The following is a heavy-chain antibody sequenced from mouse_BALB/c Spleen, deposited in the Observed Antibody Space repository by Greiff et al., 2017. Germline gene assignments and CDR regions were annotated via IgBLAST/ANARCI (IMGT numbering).Heavy chain of an antibody. V-gene: IGHV2-9*02. D-gene: IGHD2-2*01. Sequence: VQRVESGPGLVAPSQSLSITCTVSGFSLTSYGVHWVRQPPGKGLEWMGVIWAGGSTNYNSALMSRLSISKDNSKSQVFLKMNSLQTDDTAMYYCALIPSRGYDEGPYYFDYWGQGTTLTVSS. J-gene: IGHJ2*01. CDR1: GFSLTSYG. CDR3: ALIPSRGYDEGPYYFDY. CDR2: IWAGGST.